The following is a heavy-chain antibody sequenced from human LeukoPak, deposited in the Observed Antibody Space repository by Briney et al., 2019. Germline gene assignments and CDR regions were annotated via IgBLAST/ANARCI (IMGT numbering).Heavy chain of an antibody. D-gene: IGHD3-22*01. CDR2: IKSKTDGGTT. V-gene: IGHV3-15*01. CDR1: GFTFSSYE. J-gene: IGHJ4*02. CDR3: TTDQNYYDSSGYFYYFDY. Sequence: GGSLRLSCAASGFTFSSYELNWVRQAPGKGLEWVGRIKSKTDGGTTDYAAPVKGRFTISRDDSKNTLYLQMNSLKTEDTAVYYCTTDQNYYDSSGYFYYFDYWGQGTLVTVSS.